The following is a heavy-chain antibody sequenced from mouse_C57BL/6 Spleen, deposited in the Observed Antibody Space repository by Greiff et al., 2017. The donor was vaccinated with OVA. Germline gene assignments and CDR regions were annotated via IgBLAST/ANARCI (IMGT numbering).Heavy chain of an antibody. V-gene: IGHV5-17*01. J-gene: IGHJ4*01. CDR1: GFTFSDYG. Sequence: EVQRVESGGGLVKPGGSLKLSCAASGFTFSDYGMHWVRQAPEKGLEWVAYISSGSSTIYYADTVKGRFTISRDNAKNTLFLQMTSLRSEDTAMYYCARPGGIYAMDYWGQGTSVTVSS. CDR2: ISSGSSTI. CDR3: ARPGGIYAMDY.